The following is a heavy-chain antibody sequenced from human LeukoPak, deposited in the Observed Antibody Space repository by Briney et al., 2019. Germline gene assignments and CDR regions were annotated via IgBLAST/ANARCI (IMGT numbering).Heavy chain of an antibody. V-gene: IGHV1-46*01. D-gene: IGHD5-24*01. CDR2: INPSGGST. J-gene: IGHJ4*02. CDR1: GYTFTSYY. CDR3: ARCLEMVYYFDY. Sequence: ASVKVSCKASGYTFTSYYMHWVRQAPGQGLEWMGIINPSGGSTSYAQKFQGRVTMTREMSTSTVYMELSSLRSEDTAVYYCARCLEMVYYFDYWGQGTLVTVSS.